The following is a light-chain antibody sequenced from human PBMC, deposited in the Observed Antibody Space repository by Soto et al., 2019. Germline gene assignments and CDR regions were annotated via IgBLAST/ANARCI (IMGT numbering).Light chain of an antibody. V-gene: IGKV3-20*01. CDR3: QQYGSSYPWT. Sequence: EIVLTQSPATLSLSPGERATLSCRASQSVSSYLAWYQQKPGQAPRLLIYGASSRATGIPDRFSGSGSGTDFTLTIRRLEPEDFAVYYCQQYGSSYPWTLGQGTKVDIK. J-gene: IGKJ1*01. CDR2: GAS. CDR1: QSVSSY.